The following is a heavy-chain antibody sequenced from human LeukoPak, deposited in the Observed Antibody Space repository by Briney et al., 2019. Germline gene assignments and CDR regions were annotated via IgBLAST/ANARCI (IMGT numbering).Heavy chain of an antibody. V-gene: IGHV4-4*02. Sequence: SESLSLTCGVSGGSIRSTNWWSWVRPPPGQGLEWIGEISLTGETNYNPSLNGRVTMSLDESRNQLPLDLTSVTAADTAIYYCSRESGAFCPFGYWGQGTLVIVPP. CDR1: GGSIRSTNW. CDR3: SRESGAFCPFGY. D-gene: IGHD1-26*01. CDR2: ISLTGET. J-gene: IGHJ4*02.